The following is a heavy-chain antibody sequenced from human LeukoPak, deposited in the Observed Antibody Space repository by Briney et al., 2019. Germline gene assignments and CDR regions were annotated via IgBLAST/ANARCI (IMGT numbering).Heavy chain of an antibody. D-gene: IGHD5-18*01. CDR3: AKDKYSPNINNWFDP. J-gene: IGHJ5*02. CDR1: GFTLSDYY. V-gene: IGHV3-11*01. CDR2: ISSSGSTI. Sequence: GGSLRLSCAASGFTLSDYYMSWIRQAPGKGLEWVSYISSSGSTIYYADSVKGRFTISRDNAKNSLYLQMNSLRAEDTAVYYCAKDKYSPNINNWFDPWGQGTLVTVSS.